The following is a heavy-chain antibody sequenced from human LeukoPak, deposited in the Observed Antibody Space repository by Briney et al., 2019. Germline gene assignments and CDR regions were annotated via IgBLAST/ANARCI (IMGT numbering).Heavy chain of an antibody. V-gene: IGHV1-69*05. CDR2: IIPIFGTA. CDR3: ARAPLPGGATHYYYYMDV. Sequence: ASVKVSCKASGYTFTGYYMHWVRQAPGQGLEWMGGIIPIFGTANYAQKFQGRVTITTDESTSTAYMELSSLRSEDTAVYYCARAPLPGGATHYYYYMDVWGKGTTVTVSS. D-gene: IGHD1-26*01. J-gene: IGHJ6*03. CDR1: GYTFTGYY.